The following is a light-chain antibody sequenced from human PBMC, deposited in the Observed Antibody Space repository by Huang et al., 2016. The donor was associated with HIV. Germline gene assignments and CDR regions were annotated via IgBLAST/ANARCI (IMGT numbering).Light chain of an antibody. CDR2: DAS. J-gene: IGKJ2*01. CDR3: QQRSNWPHT. Sequence: EIVLTQSPATLSLSPGERATLSCRSSQSVNNFISWHQPKTGQAPRLLIYDASNRDAGIPARFSGSGSGTDFTLTISSLEPEDSAVYYCQQRSNWPHTFGQGTKLEIK. CDR1: QSVNNF. V-gene: IGKV3-11*01.